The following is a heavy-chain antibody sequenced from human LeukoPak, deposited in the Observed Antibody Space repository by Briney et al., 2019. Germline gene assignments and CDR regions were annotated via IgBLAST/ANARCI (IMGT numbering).Heavy chain of an antibody. CDR2: ISTSSSYI. CDR1: GFTFSSYN. D-gene: IGHD6-19*01. Sequence: GGSLRLSCAASGFTFSSYNMNWVRQAPGKGLEWVSSISTSSSYIYYADSVKGRFTISRHNAKNSLYLQMNSLRAEDTAVYYCAKDNGWLHEYWGQGTLVTVSS. CDR3: AKDNGWLHEY. V-gene: IGHV3-21*04. J-gene: IGHJ4*02.